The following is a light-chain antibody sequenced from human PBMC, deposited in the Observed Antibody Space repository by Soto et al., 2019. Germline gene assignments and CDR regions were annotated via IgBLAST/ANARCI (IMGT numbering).Light chain of an antibody. CDR3: CSYTTSNTRQIV. CDR1: SSDVGGYNY. Sequence: QSALTQPASVSGSPGQSITISCTGTSSDVGGYNYVSWYQQHPGKAPKFMIYDVSNRPSGVSNRFSGSKSGNTASLTISGLQAELESDYYCCSYTTSNTRQIVVGTGTKVTVL. V-gene: IGLV2-14*01. CDR2: DVS. J-gene: IGLJ1*01.